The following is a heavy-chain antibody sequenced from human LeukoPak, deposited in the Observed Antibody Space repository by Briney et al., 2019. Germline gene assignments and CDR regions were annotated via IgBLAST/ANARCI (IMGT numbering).Heavy chain of an antibody. V-gene: IGHV3-11*01. Sequence: GGSLRLSCAASGFTFSDYYMSWIRQAPGKGLEWVSYISSSGSTIYYADSVKGRFTISRDNAKNSLYLQMNSPRAEDTAVYYCALSPYTYYYDSSGYGRDYWGQGTLVTVSS. D-gene: IGHD3-22*01. CDR2: ISSSGSTI. CDR3: ALSPYTYYYDSSGYGRDY. CDR1: GFTFSDYY. J-gene: IGHJ4*02.